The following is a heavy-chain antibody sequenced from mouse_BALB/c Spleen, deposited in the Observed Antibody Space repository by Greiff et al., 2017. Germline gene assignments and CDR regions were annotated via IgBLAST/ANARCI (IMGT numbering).Heavy chain of an antibody. V-gene: IGHV3-8*02. Sequence: EVKVEESGPSLVKPSQTLSLTCSVTGDSITSGYWNWIRKFPGNKLEYMGYISYSGSTYYNPSLKSRISITRDTSKNQYYLQLNSVTTEDTATYYCARHYYGSSYDYFDYWGQGTTLTVSS. J-gene: IGHJ2*01. CDR2: ISYSGST. CDR3: ARHYYGSSYDYFDY. CDR1: GDSITSGY. D-gene: IGHD1-1*01.